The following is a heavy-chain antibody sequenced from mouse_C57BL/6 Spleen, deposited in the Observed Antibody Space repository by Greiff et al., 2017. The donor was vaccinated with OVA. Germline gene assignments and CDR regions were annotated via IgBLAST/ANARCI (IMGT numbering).Heavy chain of an antibody. V-gene: IGHV1-55*01. J-gene: IGHJ4*01. D-gene: IGHD2-1*01. CDR1: GYTFTSYW. CDR3: ARGKTTSAMDY. CDR2: IYPGSGST. Sequence: QVQLQQSGAELVKPGASVKMSCKASGYTFTSYWITWVKQRPGQGLEWIGDIYPGSGSTNYNEKFKSKATLTVDTSSSTAYMQLSSLTSEDSAVYYCARGKTTSAMDYWGQGTSVTVSS.